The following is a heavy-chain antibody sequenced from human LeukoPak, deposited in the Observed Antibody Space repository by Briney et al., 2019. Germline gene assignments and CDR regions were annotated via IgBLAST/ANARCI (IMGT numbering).Heavy chain of an antibody. CDR2: ISSSGTTI. D-gene: IGHD2-15*01. CDR1: GFTSSSFE. V-gene: IGHV3-48*03. Sequence: GGSLRLSCAASGFTSSSFEMNWVRPAPGKGLEWVSYISSSGTTIYYADSVKGRFTISRDNAKNSLYLQMNSLRAEDTAVYYCARVGVVVAATGNLWFDPWGQGTLVTVSS. CDR3: ARVGVVVAATGNLWFDP. J-gene: IGHJ5*02.